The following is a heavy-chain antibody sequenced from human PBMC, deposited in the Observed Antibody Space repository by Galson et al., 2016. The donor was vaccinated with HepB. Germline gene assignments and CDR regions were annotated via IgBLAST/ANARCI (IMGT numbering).Heavy chain of an antibody. CDR1: GFTFSTYW. J-gene: IGHJ3*02. D-gene: IGHD3-16*02. V-gene: IGHV3-7*01. CDR2: VKEDGSEK. CDR3: ARIYHDYVWGSYRHVAFDI. Sequence: SLRLSSAASGFTFSTYWVTWVRQAPGKGLEWVANVKEDGSEKFYVDSVKGRFTISRDNTQNSLYLQMNSLRADDTAVYYCARIYHDYVWGSYRHVAFDIWGQGTMVTVSS.